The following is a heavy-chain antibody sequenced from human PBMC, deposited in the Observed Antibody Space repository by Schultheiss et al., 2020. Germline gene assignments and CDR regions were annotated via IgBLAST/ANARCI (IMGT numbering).Heavy chain of an antibody. J-gene: IGHJ4*02. V-gene: IGHV3-21*06. D-gene: IGHD1-26*01. CDR1: GFTFSSYW. Sequence: GGSLRLSCAASGFTFSSYWMHWVRQAPGKGLEWVSSISSSSSYIYYADSVKGRFTISRDNAKNSLYLQMNSLRAEDTAVYYCANGYSGSRTFDYWGQGTRAPVSS. CDR3: ANGYSGSRTFDY. CDR2: ISSSSSYI.